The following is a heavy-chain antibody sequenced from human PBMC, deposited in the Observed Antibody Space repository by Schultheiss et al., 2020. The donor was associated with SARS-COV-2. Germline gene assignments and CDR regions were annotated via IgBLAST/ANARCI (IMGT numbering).Heavy chain of an antibody. D-gene: IGHD1-20*01. CDR1: GGSISSYY. CDR2: IYYSGST. CDR3: ARGGVVTGTSH. J-gene: IGHJ4*02. V-gene: IGHV4-59*12. Sequence: SETLSLTCTVSGGSISSYYWSWIRQPPGKGLEWIGDIYYSGSTYYNPSLKSRVTISVDKSKNQFSLKLSSVTAADTAVYYCARGGVVTGTSHWGQGTLVTVSS.